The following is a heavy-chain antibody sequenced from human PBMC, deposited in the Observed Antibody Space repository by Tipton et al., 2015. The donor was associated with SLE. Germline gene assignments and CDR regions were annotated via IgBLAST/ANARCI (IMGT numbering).Heavy chain of an antibody. D-gene: IGHD2-2*02. J-gene: IGHJ5*02. CDR3: ARQYCSSTSCYNDWFDP. CDR2: IYYSGST. CDR1: GGSISSYY. Sequence: TLSLTCTVSGGSISSYYWRWIRQPPGKGLEWIGYIYYSGSTNYNPSLKSRVTISVDTSKNQFSLKLSSVTAADTAVYYCARQYCSSTSCYNDWFDPWGQGTLVTVSS. V-gene: IGHV4-59*08.